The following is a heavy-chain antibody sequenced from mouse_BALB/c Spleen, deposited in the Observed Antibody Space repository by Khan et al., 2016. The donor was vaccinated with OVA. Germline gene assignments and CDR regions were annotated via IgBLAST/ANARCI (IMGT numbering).Heavy chain of an antibody. CDR1: GFSLSRYK. V-gene: IGHV2-6-4*01. CDR3: AIAYYRYDGYYAMDY. CDR2: IWGGGGT. Sequence: QVQLKQSGPGLVAPSQSLSITCTVSGFSLSRYKIHWVRQPPGKGLEWLGMIWGGGGTDYNSTLKSRLSIINDNSKSQVFLKMNSLPTDDTAMYYCAIAYYRYDGYYAMDYWGQGTSVTVSS. D-gene: IGHD2-14*01. J-gene: IGHJ4*01.